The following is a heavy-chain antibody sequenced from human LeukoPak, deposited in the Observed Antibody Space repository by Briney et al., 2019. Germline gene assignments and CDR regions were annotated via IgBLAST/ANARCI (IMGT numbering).Heavy chain of an antibody. Sequence: GGSLRLSCAASGFTFSSYWMSWVRQAPGKGLEWVANINRDGSDTFYVDSVKGRFTVSRDNAKNSLYLQMNSLRAEDTAVYYCARDGGGGFWGRGTLVTVSS. J-gene: IGHJ4*02. CDR2: INRDGSDT. CDR1: GFTFSSYW. D-gene: IGHD4-23*01. V-gene: IGHV3-7*03. CDR3: ARDGGGGF.